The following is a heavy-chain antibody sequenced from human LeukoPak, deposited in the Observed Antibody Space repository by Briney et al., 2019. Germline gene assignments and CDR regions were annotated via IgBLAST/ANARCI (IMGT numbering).Heavy chain of an antibody. CDR3: AKSGASPLYHLDV. CDR2: ITGSDSTA. V-gene: IGHV3-23*01. D-gene: IGHD1-26*01. J-gene: IGHJ6*03. Sequence: GGSLRLSCVASGFTFSSYEMNWVRQAPGKGLEWVSGITGSDSTAYYAGSVKGRFTISRDDSKNTLYLQMSSLRVDDTAIYYCAKSGASPLYHLDVWGKGATVTVSS. CDR1: GFTFSSYE.